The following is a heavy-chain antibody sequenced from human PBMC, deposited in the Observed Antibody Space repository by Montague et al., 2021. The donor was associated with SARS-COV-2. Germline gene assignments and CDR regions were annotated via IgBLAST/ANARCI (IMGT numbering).Heavy chain of an antibody. Sequence: SLSLSCAASGFTFSSYAMHWVRQAPGKGLEWVAVISYDGSNKYYLDSVXGRFTISRDNSKNTLYLQMNSLRAEDTAVYYCARDPDGYNEDGAFDIWGQGTMVTVSS. CDR3: ARDPDGYNEDGAFDI. CDR1: GFTFSSYA. D-gene: IGHD5-24*01. V-gene: IGHV3-30*04. CDR2: ISYDGSNK. J-gene: IGHJ3*02.